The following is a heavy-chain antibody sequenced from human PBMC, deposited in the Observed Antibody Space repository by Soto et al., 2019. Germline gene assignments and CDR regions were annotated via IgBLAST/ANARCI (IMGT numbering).Heavy chain of an antibody. CDR1: GFTFSSYW. D-gene: IGHD3-3*01. V-gene: IGHV3-7*03. CDR3: ARYDFWSGYYTGKKSDYYYGMDV. J-gene: IGHJ6*02. CDR2: IKQDGSEK. Sequence: QSGGSLRLSCAASGFTFSSYWMSWVRQAPGKGLEWVANIKQDGSEKYYVDSVKGRFTISRDNAKNSLYLQMNSLRAEDTAVYYCARYDFWSGYYTGKKSDYYYGMDVWGQGTTVTVSS.